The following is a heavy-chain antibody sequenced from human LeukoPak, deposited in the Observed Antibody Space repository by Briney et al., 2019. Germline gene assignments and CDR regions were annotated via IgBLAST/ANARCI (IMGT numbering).Heavy chain of an antibody. Sequence: PSETLSLTCTVSGYSINSGYYWGWIRQPPGKGLEWIGSIYHSGSTYYNPSLKSRVTISVDTSKNQFSLKLSSVTAADTAVYYCARALRWSHDAFDIWGQGTMVTVSS. J-gene: IGHJ3*02. CDR3: ARALRWSHDAFDI. CDR2: IYHSGST. D-gene: IGHD4-23*01. V-gene: IGHV4-38-2*02. CDR1: GYSINSGYY.